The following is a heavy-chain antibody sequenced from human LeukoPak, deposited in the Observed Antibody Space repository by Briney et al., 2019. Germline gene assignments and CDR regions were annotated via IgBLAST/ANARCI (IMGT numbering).Heavy chain of an antibody. J-gene: IGHJ3*02. D-gene: IGHD1-26*01. CDR1: GFRFNSYE. CDR2: ITSSGNTK. V-gene: IGHV3-48*03. CDR3: ARDFQSGTSDAFDI. Sequence: GGSLRLSCAASGFRFNSYEMNWVRQAPGKGLEWVSYITSSGNTKYYAASVKGRFTISRDNAKNSLYLQMNSLRAEDTAVYFCARDFQSGTSDAFDIWGEGTMVTVSS.